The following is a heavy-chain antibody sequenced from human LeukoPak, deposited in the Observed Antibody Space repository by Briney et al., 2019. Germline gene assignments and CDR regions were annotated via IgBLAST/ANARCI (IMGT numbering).Heavy chain of an antibody. V-gene: IGHV1-69*04. CDR2: IIPILGIA. D-gene: IGHD5-18*01. Sequence: GASVKVSCKASGGTFSSYAISWVRQALGQGLEWMGRIIPILGIANYAQKFQGRVTITADKSTSTAYMELSSLRSEDTAVYYCARGTSELWLLSWGQGTLVTVSS. CDR1: GGTFSSYA. CDR3: ARGTSELWLLS. J-gene: IGHJ5*02.